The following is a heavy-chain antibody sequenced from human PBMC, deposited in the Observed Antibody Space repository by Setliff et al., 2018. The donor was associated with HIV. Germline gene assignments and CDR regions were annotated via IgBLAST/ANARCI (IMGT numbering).Heavy chain of an antibody. CDR2: INPSGGRT. J-gene: IGHJ3*02. CDR1: GYTFTNYY. CDR3: ARDYLHVFDI. V-gene: IGHV1-46*01. Sequence: PGASVKVSCKASGYTFTNYYIHWVRQAPGQGLEWMGLINPSGGRTSYAQKFQGRLTMTRDTSRSTVYMELSSLRSEDTAVYYCARDYLHVFDIWGQGTMVTVSS.